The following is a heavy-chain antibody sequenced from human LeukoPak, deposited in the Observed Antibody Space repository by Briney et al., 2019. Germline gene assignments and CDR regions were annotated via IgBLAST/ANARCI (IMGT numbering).Heavy chain of an antibody. CDR1: GFTFRSYG. CDR3: AKTPIIGQGWLRGSFDY. J-gene: IGHJ4*02. D-gene: IGHD5-12*01. CDR2: RRYDGSNK. Sequence: GGSLRLSCAASGFTFRSYGMHWVREAPGKGLDWEALRRYDGSNKYYADSVKGRFTISRDNSKNTLYLQMNSLRAEDTAVYHCAKTPIIGQGWLRGSFDYWGQGTLVTVSS. V-gene: IGHV3-30*02.